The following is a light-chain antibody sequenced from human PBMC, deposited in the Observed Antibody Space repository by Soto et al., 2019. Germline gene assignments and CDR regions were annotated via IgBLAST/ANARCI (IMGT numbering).Light chain of an antibody. J-gene: IGKJ1*01. CDR2: SVS. Sequence: DIKMTQSPSSLSASVGERVTITCRASQSVRTYLNWYQQKPGKAPNLLIYSVSTLHSGVPSRFSGSGSGTDFTLTISSLQPEDFATYYCQQSYSSPWTFGLGTKVEIK. CDR3: QQSYSSPWT. CDR1: QSVRTY. V-gene: IGKV1-39*01.